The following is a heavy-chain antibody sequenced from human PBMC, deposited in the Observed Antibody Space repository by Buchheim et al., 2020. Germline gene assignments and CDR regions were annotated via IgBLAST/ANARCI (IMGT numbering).Heavy chain of an antibody. J-gene: IGHJ5*02. Sequence: QVQLQESGPGLVKPSDTLSLTCAVSGYSISSSNWWGWIRQPPGKGLEWIGYIYYSGSTYYNPSLKSRLTMSVDMSKNQFSLKLSSVTAVDTAVYYCARVVVVPAAISHGGWWFDPWGQGTL. V-gene: IGHV4-28*01. CDR3: ARVVVVPAAISHGGWWFDP. D-gene: IGHD2-2*01. CDR2: IYYSGST. CDR1: GYSISSSNW.